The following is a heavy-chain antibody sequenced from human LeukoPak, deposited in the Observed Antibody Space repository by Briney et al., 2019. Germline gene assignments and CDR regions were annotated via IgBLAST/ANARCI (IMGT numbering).Heavy chain of an antibody. D-gene: IGHD7-27*01. V-gene: IGHV3-74*01. CDR3: ARGGLGTGIDY. CDR2: VYNDGRTT. J-gene: IGHJ4*02. CDR1: GFTFSSYW. Sequence: GGSLRLSFAASGFTFSSYWMHWVRQAPGKGLVWVSCVYNDGRTTTYADSVKGRFTISRDNAKNTLYLQMNSLRAEDTAVYYCARGGLGTGIDYWGQGTLVTISS.